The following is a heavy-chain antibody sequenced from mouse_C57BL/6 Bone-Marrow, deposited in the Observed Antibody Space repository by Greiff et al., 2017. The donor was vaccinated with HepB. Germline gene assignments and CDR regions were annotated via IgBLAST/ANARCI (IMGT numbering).Heavy chain of an antibody. Sequence: VKLQQPGAELVMPGASVKLSCKASGYTFTSYWMHWVKQRPGQGLEWIGEIDPSDSYTNYNQKFKGKSTLTVDKSSSTAYMQLSSLTSEDSAVYYCASPDSSGPWFAYWGQGTLVTVSA. J-gene: IGHJ3*01. CDR1: GYTFTSYW. D-gene: IGHD3-2*02. CDR3: ASPDSSGPWFAY. V-gene: IGHV1-69*01. CDR2: IDPSDSYT.